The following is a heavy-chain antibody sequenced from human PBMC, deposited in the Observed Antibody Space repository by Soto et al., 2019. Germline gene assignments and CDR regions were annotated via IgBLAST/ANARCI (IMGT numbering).Heavy chain of an antibody. Sequence: ASVKVSCKTSGGAVGRYSVSWVRQAPGQGLEWIGGVIPVFNTSNYSLKFQGRVAIFADVSTSTVFMELSSLRSEDTALYYCARGDEMTAVTIFEYWGQGTLVTVSS. J-gene: IGHJ4*02. D-gene: IGHD4-17*01. CDR2: VIPVFNTS. V-gene: IGHV1-69*13. CDR3: ARGDEMTAVTIFEY. CDR1: GGAVGRYS.